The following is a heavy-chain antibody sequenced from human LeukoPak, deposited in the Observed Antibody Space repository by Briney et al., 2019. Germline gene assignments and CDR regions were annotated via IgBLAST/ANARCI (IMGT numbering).Heavy chain of an antibody. CDR2: ISSSSSHI. D-gene: IGHD6-13*01. CDR3: ARDVGIAAAGTAFDI. J-gene: IGHJ3*02. Sequence: PGGSLRLSCAASGFTFSSYSMNWVRQAPGKGLEWVSSISSSSSHIYYADSVKGRFTISRDNAKKSLYLQMNSLRAEDTAVYYCARDVGIAAAGTAFDIWGQGTMVTVSS. CDR1: GFTFSSYS. V-gene: IGHV3-21*01.